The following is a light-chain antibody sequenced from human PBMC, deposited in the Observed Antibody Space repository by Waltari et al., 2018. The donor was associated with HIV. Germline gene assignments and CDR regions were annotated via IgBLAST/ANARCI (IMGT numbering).Light chain of an antibody. CDR1: SSNIGSHT. CDR2: STN. CDR3: ATWDDSLNGHV. J-gene: IGLJ3*02. Sequence: QSVLTQPPSASGTPGQRVTISCSGTSSNIGSHTVDWYQQLPGAAPNLLIYSTNQRPSGVPDLVAGSKSGTSASLAISGLQSEDEADDFCATWDDSLNGHVFGGGTKLTV. V-gene: IGLV1-44*01.